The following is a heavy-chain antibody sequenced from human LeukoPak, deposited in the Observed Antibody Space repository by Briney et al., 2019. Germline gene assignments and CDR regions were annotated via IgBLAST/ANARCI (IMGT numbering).Heavy chain of an antibody. CDR1: GFTFSSYA. Sequence: GGSLRLSCAASGFTFSSYAMNWVRQAPGRGLEWVSGFSGSGGTTYYADSVKGRFTISRDNSKYTLYLQMNSLRAEDTAVYYCANGNRCTSPNCLGYYYFYMDVWGKGTTVTVSS. CDR3: ANGNRCTSPNCLGYYYFYMDV. J-gene: IGHJ6*03. V-gene: IGHV3-23*01. CDR2: FSGSGGTT. D-gene: IGHD2-8*01.